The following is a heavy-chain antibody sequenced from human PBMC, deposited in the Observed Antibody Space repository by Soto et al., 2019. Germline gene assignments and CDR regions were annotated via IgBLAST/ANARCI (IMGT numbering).Heavy chain of an antibody. J-gene: IGHJ6*02. CDR2: ISYDGSDK. Sequence: QMQLVESGGGVVQPGRSLRLSCAASGFAFGSYAMHWVRQAPGKGLEWVAVISYDGSDKYYADSVKDRFTISRDNSKNTLSLQMNSLRPDDTADYYCATVLRFLEWHPSGYGLDVWGQGTTVIVSS. V-gene: IGHV3-30*04. D-gene: IGHD3-3*01. CDR3: ATVLRFLEWHPSGYGLDV. CDR1: GFAFGSYA.